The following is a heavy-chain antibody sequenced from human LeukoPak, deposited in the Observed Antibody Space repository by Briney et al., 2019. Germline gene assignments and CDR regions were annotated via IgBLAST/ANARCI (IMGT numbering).Heavy chain of an antibody. CDR3: ARGVGYCSSTSCPYYSDY. V-gene: IGHV4-34*01. CDR2: INHSGST. Sequence: SETLSLTCAVYGGSFSGYYWSWIRQPPGKGLEWIGEINHSGSTDYNPSLKSRVTISVDTSKNQFSLKLSSVTAADTAVYYCARGVGYCSSTSCPYYSDYWGQGTLVTVSS. D-gene: IGHD2-2*01. J-gene: IGHJ4*02. CDR1: GGSFSGYY.